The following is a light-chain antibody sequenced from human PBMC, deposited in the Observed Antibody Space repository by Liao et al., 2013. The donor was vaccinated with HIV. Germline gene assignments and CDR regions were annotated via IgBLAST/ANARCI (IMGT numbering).Light chain of an antibody. CDR3: QAWDSTGV. CDR2: QHA. Sequence: SYELTRPPSVSVSPGQTASITCSGDRLWEKYVSWYQQKPGQSPVLIIYQHAKRPSGIPERFSGSTSGNTATLTISGTQAMDEAAYYCQAWDSTGVFGGGTKLTVL. J-gene: IGLJ3*02. V-gene: IGLV3-1*01. CDR1: RLWEKY.